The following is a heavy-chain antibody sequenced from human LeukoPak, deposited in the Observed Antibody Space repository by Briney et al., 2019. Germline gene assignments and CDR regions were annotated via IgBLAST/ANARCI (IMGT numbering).Heavy chain of an antibody. CDR1: GFTFSSYA. V-gene: IGHV3-23*01. CDR3: AKARWGFGESY. J-gene: IGHJ4*02. CDR2: ISGRGGST. D-gene: IGHD3-10*01. Sequence: SGGSLRLSCAASGFTFSSYAMSWVRQAPGKGLEWVSAISGRGGSTYYADSVKGRFTISRDNSKNTLYLQMNSLRAEDTAVYYCAKARWGFGESYWGQGTLVTVSS.